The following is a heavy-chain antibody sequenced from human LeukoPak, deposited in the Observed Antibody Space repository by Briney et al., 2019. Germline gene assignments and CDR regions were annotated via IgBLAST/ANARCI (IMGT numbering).Heavy chain of an antibody. CDR2: ISSRGSTI. Sequence: QRVGSLRLSCAASGFTFSSYEMNWVRQAPGEGLEWGSYISSRGSTIYYADSVKGRFTISRDNAKNSLYLQMNSVRAEDTAVYYCARDGCSSTSCYDYWGQGTLVTVSS. CDR3: ARDGCSSTSCYDY. V-gene: IGHV3-48*03. CDR1: GFTFSSYE. J-gene: IGHJ4*02. D-gene: IGHD2-2*01.